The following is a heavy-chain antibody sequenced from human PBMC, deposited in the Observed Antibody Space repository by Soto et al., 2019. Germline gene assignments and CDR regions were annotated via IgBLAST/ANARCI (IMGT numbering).Heavy chain of an antibody. Sequence: LRLSCVASGFTFSGDWMHWVRQVPGKGLVWVSRISPDGTTTYYADSVKGRFPISRDNAKNTLYLQMNGLRADDTAVYYCSRGRSPYYGYFDPWGPGTLVTVSS. CDR2: ISPDGTTT. CDR3: SRGRSPYYGYFDP. D-gene: IGHD3-3*01. J-gene: IGHJ5*02. CDR1: GFTFSGDW. V-gene: IGHV3-74*01.